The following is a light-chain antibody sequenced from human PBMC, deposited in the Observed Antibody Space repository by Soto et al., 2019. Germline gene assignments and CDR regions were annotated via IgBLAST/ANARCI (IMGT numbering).Light chain of an antibody. CDR1: QGISSY. V-gene: IGKV1D-8*02. J-gene: IGKJ1*01. CDR2: EAS. CDR3: QQYSNYSRT. Sequence: WITQSPSLLSASTGDRVTISCRMSQGISSYLAWYQQKPGKAPNLLIYEASSLESGVPSRFSGSGSGTEFTLTISSLQPDDFATYYCQQYSNYSRTFGQGTKVDIK.